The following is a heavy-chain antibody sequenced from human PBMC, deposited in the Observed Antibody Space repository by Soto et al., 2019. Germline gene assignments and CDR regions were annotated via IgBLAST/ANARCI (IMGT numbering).Heavy chain of an antibody. CDR3: ARAPGYYGSGSSFDY. V-gene: IGHV4-34*01. Sequence: SSETLSLTCAVYGGSFSGYYWSWIRQPPGKGLEWIGEINHSGSTNYNPSLKSRVTISVDTSKNQFSLKLSSVTAADTAVYYCARAPGYYGSGSSFDYRGQGTLVTVPS. CDR1: GGSFSGYY. D-gene: IGHD3-10*01. J-gene: IGHJ4*02. CDR2: INHSGST.